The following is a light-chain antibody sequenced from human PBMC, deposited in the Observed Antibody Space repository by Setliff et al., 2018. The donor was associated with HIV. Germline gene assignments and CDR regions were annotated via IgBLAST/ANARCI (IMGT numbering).Light chain of an antibody. V-gene: IGLV2-14*01. CDR3: SSYATSSTLDV. J-gene: IGLJ1*01. Sequence: QSALAQPASVSGSPGQSITISCTGTSSDVGGYNYVSWYQQYPGKAPKLMIYEVSNRPSGVSNRFSGSKSGNTASLTISGLQAEDAADYYCSSYATSSTLDVFGTGTKVTVL. CDR1: SSDVGGYNY. CDR2: EVS.